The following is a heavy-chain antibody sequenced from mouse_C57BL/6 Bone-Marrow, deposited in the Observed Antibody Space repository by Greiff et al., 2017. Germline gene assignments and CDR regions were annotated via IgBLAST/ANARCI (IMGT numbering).Heavy chain of an antibody. V-gene: IGHV7-3*01. J-gene: IGHJ3*01. CDR1: GFTFTDYY. Sequence: EVKLVESGGGLVQPGGSLSLSCAASGFTFTDYYMRWVRQPPGKALEWLGFIRNKANGYTTEYSASVKGRFTISRDNSQSILYLQMNVRRAEDSATYYCGICDYEGFAYWGQGTLVTVSA. D-gene: IGHD2-4*01. CDR2: IRNKANGYTT. CDR3: GICDYEGFAY.